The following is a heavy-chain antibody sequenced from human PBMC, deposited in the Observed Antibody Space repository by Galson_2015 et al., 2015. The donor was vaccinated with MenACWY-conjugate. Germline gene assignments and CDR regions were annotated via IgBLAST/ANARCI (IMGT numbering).Heavy chain of an antibody. J-gene: IGHJ4*02. V-gene: IGHV3-7*03. CDR2: IKQDGREK. CDR3: ARDTRGHFDY. CDR1: GFTFSSYW. Sequence: SLRLSCAVSGFTFSSYWMSWVRQAPGKGLEWVANIKQDGREKNYVESVKGRFTISRDNADNSVYLQMDSLRVEDTAVYYCARDTRGHFDYWGQGTLVTFSS.